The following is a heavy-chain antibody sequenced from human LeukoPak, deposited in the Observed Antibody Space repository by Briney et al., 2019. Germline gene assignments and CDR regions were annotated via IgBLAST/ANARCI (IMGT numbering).Heavy chain of an antibody. CDR1: GGSISSSNW. J-gene: IGHJ4*02. CDR2: IYHSGST. D-gene: IGHD6-19*01. CDR3: ARGLGGWLRLFDY. Sequence: SETLSLTCAVSGGSISSSNWWSWVRQPPGTGLEWIGEIYHSGSTNYNPSLKSRVTISVDTSKNQFSLKLSSVTAADTAVYYCARGLGGWLRLFDYWGQGTLVTVSS. V-gene: IGHV4-4*02.